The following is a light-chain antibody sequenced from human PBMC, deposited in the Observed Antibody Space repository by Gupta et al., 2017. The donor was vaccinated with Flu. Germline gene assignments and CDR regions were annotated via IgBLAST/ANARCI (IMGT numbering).Light chain of an antibody. CDR3: QVWDSSSDHFV. Sequence: SYLLPPPPSVPVAPRPAARIPCGGDDIGRKRVHWYQQRPGQAPMVVVYDDAKRPSGMPERFSGSNSGNTTTLTISRVEAGDEADYYCQVWDSSSDHFVFGAGTKVTVL. V-gene: IGLV3-21*02. CDR1: DIGRKR. J-gene: IGLJ1*01. CDR2: DDA.